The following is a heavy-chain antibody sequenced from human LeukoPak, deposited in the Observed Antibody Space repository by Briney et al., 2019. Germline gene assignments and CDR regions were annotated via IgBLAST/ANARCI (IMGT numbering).Heavy chain of an antibody. CDR2: FYIGGTT. V-gene: IGHV3-53*01. CDR1: GVTFSSHA. Sequence: GGSLRLSCAASGVTFSSHAMSWVRQAPGKGPEWVSIFYIGGTTKYADSVQGRFTISRDNSINTLYLEMNSLGAEDTAVYYCARDSSSHYFFDYWGQGTLVTVSS. J-gene: IGHJ4*02. CDR3: ARDSSSHYFFDY. D-gene: IGHD2-2*01.